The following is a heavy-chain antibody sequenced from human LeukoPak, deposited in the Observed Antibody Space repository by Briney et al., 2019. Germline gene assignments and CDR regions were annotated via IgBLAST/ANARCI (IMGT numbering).Heavy chain of an antibody. D-gene: IGHD3-16*01. J-gene: IGHJ4*02. CDR3: AALSNLGSSGNFDY. CDR1: GGSISSSSYY. V-gene: IGHV4-39*07. Sequence: PSETLSLTCTVSGGSISSSSYYWGWIRQPPGKGLEWIGSIYYSGSTYYNPSLKSRVTISVDTSKNQFSLKLSSVIAADTAVYYCAALSNLGSSGNFDYWGQGTLVTVSS. CDR2: IYYSGST.